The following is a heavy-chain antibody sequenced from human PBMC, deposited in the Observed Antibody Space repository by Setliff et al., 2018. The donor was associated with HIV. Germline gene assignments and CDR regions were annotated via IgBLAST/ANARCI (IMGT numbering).Heavy chain of an antibody. CDR1: GFTFNTYA. CDR3: AKDGISGGAYPPYYFDY. D-gene: IGHD2-15*01. J-gene: IGHJ4*01. CDR2: ISGSGGRP. Sequence: GGSLRLSCAASGFTFNTYAMSWVRQAPGKGLAWVSVISGSGGRPFYADSVKGRFTISRDNSKNTLYLQMNGLRVEDTAVYYCAKDGISGGAYPPYYFDYWGHGTLVTV. V-gene: IGHV3-23*01.